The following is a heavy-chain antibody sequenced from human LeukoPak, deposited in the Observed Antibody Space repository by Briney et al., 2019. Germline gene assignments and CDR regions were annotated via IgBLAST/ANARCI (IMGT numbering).Heavy chain of an antibody. Sequence: SETLSLTCTVSGVSISSHYWSWIRQPPGKGLEWIGYMFDSENTKDDPSLKSRITLSADTSKNQFSLKLSSVTAADTAVYYCARGRTSYYYDSSGYYRNWFDPWGQGTLVTVSS. CDR1: GVSISSHY. CDR3: ARGRTSYYYDSSGYYRNWFDP. V-gene: IGHV4-59*11. D-gene: IGHD3-22*01. J-gene: IGHJ5*02. CDR2: MFDSENT.